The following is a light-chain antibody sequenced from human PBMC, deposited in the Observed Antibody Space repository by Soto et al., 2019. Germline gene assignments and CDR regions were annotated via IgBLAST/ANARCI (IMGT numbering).Light chain of an antibody. J-gene: IGKJ2*01. CDR1: QSVLYSSSNKNY. Sequence: DIVMTQSPDSLAVSLGERATINCKSSQSVLYSSSNKNYLAWYQQKPGQPPKLLIYWASTRESGVPDRFSGSGSGTDFTLTISSLQAEDVAVYYCQQYYSTPLTFGQGIKLEIK. CDR2: WAS. CDR3: QQYYSTPLT. V-gene: IGKV4-1*01.